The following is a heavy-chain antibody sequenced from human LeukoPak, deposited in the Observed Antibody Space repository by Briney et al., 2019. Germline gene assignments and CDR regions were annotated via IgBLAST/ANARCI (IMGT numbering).Heavy chain of an antibody. Sequence: GGSLRLSCAASGFTFSDYTMNWVRQAPGKGLEWVSSISSSSSDIYYADSVKGRFTISRDNAKRSLSLQMNSLRAEDTAVYYCARAILYPYYSDYWGQGTLVTVSS. D-gene: IGHD2-8*01. J-gene: IGHJ4*02. CDR3: ARAILYPYYSDY. CDR2: ISSSSSDI. V-gene: IGHV3-21*01. CDR1: GFTFSDYT.